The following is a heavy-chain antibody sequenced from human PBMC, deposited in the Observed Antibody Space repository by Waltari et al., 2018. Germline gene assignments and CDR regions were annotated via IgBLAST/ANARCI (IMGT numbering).Heavy chain of an antibody. V-gene: IGHV3-74*01. CDR1: GFTFSSYW. J-gene: IGHJ5*02. CDR3: TRSRYCSTTSCQVDWFDP. CDR2: INAEGGST. D-gene: IGHD2-2*01. Sequence: EVQLVESGGGFVQPGGSLRLSCAASGFTFSSYWMPWVGQAPGKGLVWVSRINAEGGSTSYADSVKGRFTISRDNANNTLYLQMNSLRAEDTAVYYCTRSRYCSTTSCQVDWFDPWGQGTLVTVSS.